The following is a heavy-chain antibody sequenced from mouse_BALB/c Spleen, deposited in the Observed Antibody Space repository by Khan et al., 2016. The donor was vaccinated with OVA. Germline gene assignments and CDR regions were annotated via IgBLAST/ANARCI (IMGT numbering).Heavy chain of an antibody. Sequence: QVQLKQSGPGLAAPSQSLSITCTISGFSLTTYGVHWVRQPPGKGLERLVVIWSDGTPNYNSALKSRLTITKDNSQSQVFLKMNSLQTDDTAIYFCARQPYYHYNIMDYWGQGTSVTVSS. J-gene: IGHJ4*01. CDR1: GFSLTTYG. CDR2: IWSDGTP. V-gene: IGHV2-6-1*01. CDR3: ARQPYYHYNIMDY. D-gene: IGHD2-10*01.